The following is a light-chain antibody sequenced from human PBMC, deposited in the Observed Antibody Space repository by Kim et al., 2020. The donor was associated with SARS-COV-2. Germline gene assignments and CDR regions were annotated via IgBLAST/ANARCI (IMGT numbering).Light chain of an antibody. CDR3: QSYDSSLSGWV. V-gene: IGLV1-40*01. CDR1: SSNIGAGYD. Sequence: QRVTISCTGSSSNIGAGYDVHWYQQFPGIAPKFLIYGNSNRPSGVPDRFSGSKSGTSASLAITGLQAEDEADYYCQSYDSSLSGWVFGGGTKLTVL. CDR2: GNS. J-gene: IGLJ3*02.